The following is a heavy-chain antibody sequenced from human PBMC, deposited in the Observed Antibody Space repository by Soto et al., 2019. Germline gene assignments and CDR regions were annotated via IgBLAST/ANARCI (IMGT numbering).Heavy chain of an antibody. CDR2: ISYDGNYI. D-gene: IGHD3-16*01. CDR3: AKGILSATIGPYAMDV. V-gene: IGHV3-30*18. CDR1: GFDFSSYA. J-gene: IGHJ6*02. Sequence: GGSLRLSCEASGFDFSSYAMHWVRQAPGKGLEWVGVISYDGNYIYYADSVKGRFTISRDNSKNTLYVQVNSLRPEDTAVYYCAKGILSATIGPYAMDVWGQGTTVTVSS.